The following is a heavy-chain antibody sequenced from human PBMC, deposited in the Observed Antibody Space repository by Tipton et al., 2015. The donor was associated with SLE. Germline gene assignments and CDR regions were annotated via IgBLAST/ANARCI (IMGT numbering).Heavy chain of an antibody. D-gene: IGHD6-19*01. V-gene: IGHV1-2*06. CDR1: GGIFSSYA. CDR3: VSSALHSGWSY. J-gene: IGHJ4*01. CDR2: IDPDNGGT. Sequence: QLVQSGAEVKKPGSSVKVSCKASGGIFSSYAISWVRQAPGQGLEWMGRIDPDNGGTSYAQKFQGRVTMTRDTSITAAYMELSGLQSDDTAVYFCVSSALHSGWSYWGHGTLVTVSS.